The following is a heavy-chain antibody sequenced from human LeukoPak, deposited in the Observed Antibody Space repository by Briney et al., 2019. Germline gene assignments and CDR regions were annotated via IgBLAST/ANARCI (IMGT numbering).Heavy chain of an antibody. CDR3: ARDKEWLVLWYYFDY. CDR1: GFTFSSYG. V-gene: IGHV3-30*02. Sequence: GGSLRLSCAASGFTFSSYGMHWVRQAPGKGLEWVAFIRYDGSNKYYADSVKGRFTISRDNSKNTLYLQMNSLRAEDTAVYYCARDKEWLVLWYYFDYWGQGTLVTVSS. CDR2: IRYDGSNK. J-gene: IGHJ4*02. D-gene: IGHD6-19*01.